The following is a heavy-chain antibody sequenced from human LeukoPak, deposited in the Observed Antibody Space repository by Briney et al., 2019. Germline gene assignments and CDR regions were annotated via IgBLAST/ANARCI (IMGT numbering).Heavy chain of an antibody. V-gene: IGHV1-69*13. Sequence: ASVKVSCKASGYTFTSYAISWVRQAPGQGLEWMGGIIPIFGTANYAQKFQGRVTITADESTSTAYMELSSLRSEDTAVYYCARSKYYDILTGCFDYWGQGTLVTVSS. CDR3: ARSKYYDILTGCFDY. J-gene: IGHJ4*02. D-gene: IGHD3-9*01. CDR1: GYTFTSYA. CDR2: IIPIFGTA.